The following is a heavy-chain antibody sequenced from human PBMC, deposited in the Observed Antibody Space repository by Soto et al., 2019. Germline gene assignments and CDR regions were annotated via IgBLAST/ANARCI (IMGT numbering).Heavy chain of an antibody. CDR1: GGSISSYY. V-gene: IGHV4-59*01. CDR3: ARDYGDYYMDV. CDR2: IYYSGST. J-gene: IGHJ6*03. D-gene: IGHD4-17*01. Sequence: SETLSLTCTVSGGSISSYYWSWIRQPPGKGLEWIGYIYYSGSTNYNPSLKSRVTISVDTSKNQFSLKLSSVTAADTAVYYCARDYGDYYMDVWGKGTTVTVSS.